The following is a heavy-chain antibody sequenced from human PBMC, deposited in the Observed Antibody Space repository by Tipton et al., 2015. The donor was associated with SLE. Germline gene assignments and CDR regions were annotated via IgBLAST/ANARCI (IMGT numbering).Heavy chain of an antibody. CDR3: ARDLPTTVVTPLDY. CDR1: GFPVSTNY. Sequence: SLRLSCAASGFPVSTNYMTWVRQAPGKGLEYVSAISGNGGSTYYANSVKGRFTISRDNSKNTLYLQMNNLRAEDTAVYYCARDLPTTVVTPLDYWGQGTLVTVSS. J-gene: IGHJ4*02. CDR2: ISGNGGST. V-gene: IGHV3-64*01. D-gene: IGHD4-23*01.